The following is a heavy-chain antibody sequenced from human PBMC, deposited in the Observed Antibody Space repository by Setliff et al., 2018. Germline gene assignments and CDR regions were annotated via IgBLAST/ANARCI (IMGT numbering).Heavy chain of an antibody. J-gene: IGHJ4*02. V-gene: IGHV4-38-2*02. CDR1: GGSFSSGYY. CDR3: ARQLCSSGYCYATTFDY. Sequence: PSETLSLTCTVSGGSFSSGYYWGWIRQAPGKGLEWIASIYRSGSTYYNPSLKSRVTISVDTSKNQFPLKLSSVTASDTAVYYCARQLCSSGYCYATTFDYWGQVTLVTVSS. D-gene: IGHD3-22*01. CDR2: IYRSGST.